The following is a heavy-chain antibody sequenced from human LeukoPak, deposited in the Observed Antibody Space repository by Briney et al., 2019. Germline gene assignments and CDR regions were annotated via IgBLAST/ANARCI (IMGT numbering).Heavy chain of an antibody. CDR1: GFTFDDYT. J-gene: IGHJ4*02. D-gene: IGHD2-2*01. V-gene: IGHV3-43*01. CDR2: ISWDGGST. Sequence: PGGSLRLSCAASGFTFDDYTMHWVRQAPGKGLEWVSLISWDGGSTYYADSVKGRFTISRDNSKNSLYLQMNSLRTEDTALYYCAKGRYCSSTSCPNYFDYWGQASLVTVSS. CDR3: AKGRYCSSTSCPNYFDY.